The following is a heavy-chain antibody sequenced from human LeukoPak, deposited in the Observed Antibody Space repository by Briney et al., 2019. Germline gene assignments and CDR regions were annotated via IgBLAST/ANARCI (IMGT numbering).Heavy chain of an antibody. CDR2: IYYSGST. J-gene: IGHJ4*02. D-gene: IGHD6-19*01. CDR3: ARDGYSSGWYDY. V-gene: IGHV4-31*03. CDR1: GGSISSGGYY. Sequence: SQTLSLTCTVSGGSISSGGYYWSWIRQHPGKGLEWIGYIYYSGSTYYNPSLKSRVTISVDTSKNQFSLKLSSVTAADTAVYYCARDGYSSGWYDYWGQGTLVTVSS.